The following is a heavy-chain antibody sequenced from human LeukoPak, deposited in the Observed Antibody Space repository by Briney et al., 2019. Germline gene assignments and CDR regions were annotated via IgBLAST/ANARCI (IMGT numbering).Heavy chain of an antibody. V-gene: IGHV1-18*04. CDR3: ARDYYGSGGWGSWFDP. D-gene: IGHD3-10*01. CDR2: ISAYNGNT. Sequence: GASVKVSCKASGYTFTSYGISWVRQAPGQGLEWMGWISAYNGNTNYAQKLQGRVTMTTDTSTSTAYMELRSLRSDDTAVYYCARDYYGSGGWGSWFDPWGQGTLVTVSS. CDR1: GYTFTSYG. J-gene: IGHJ5*02.